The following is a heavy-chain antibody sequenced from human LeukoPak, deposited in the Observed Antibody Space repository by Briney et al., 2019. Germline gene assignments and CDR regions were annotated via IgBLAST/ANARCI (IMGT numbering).Heavy chain of an antibody. Sequence: SETLSLTCAVYGGSFSSYYWSWIRQPPGKGLEWIGEINHSGSTDYNPSLKSRVTISVDTSKNQFSLKLSSMTAADTAVYYCAFSSAYQQHWGQGTLVTVSS. V-gene: IGHV4-34*01. D-gene: IGHD3-22*01. J-gene: IGHJ1*01. CDR1: GGSFSSYY. CDR2: INHSGST. CDR3: AFSSAYQQH.